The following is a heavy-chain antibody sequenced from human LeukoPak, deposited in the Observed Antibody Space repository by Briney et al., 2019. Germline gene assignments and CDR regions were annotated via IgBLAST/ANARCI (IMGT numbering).Heavy chain of an antibody. Sequence: PSETLSLTCAVYGGSFSGYYWSWIRQPPGKGLEWIGEINHSGSTNYNPSLKSRVTISVDTSKNQFSLKLSSVTAADTAVYYCARDRRSSGADAFDIWGQGTLVTVPS. CDR1: GGSFSGYY. CDR3: ARDRRSSGADAFDI. V-gene: IGHV4-34*01. J-gene: IGHJ3*02. CDR2: INHSGST. D-gene: IGHD3-22*01.